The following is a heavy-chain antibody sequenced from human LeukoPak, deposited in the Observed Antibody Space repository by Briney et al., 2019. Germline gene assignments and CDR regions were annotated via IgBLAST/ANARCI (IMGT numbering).Heavy chain of an antibody. CDR3: ARHFFRRGSASTNWFDP. V-gene: IGHV4-39*01. CDR1: GGSISSSSYY. J-gene: IGHJ5*02. Sequence: SETLSLTCTVSGGSISSSSYYWGWIRQPPGTGLEWTGSIYYSGSTYYNPSLKSRVTISVDTSKNQFSLKLSSVTAADTAVYYCARHFFRRGSASTNWFDPWGQGTLVTVSS. D-gene: IGHD1-26*01. CDR2: IYYSGST.